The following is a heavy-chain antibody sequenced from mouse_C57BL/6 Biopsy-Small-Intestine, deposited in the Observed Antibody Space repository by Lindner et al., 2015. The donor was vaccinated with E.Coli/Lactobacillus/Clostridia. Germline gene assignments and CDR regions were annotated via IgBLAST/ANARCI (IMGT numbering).Heavy chain of an antibody. D-gene: IGHD3-3*01. V-gene: IGHV1-82*01. J-gene: IGHJ2*01. Sequence: VQLQESGPALVKPGASVNISCKASGYAFSSSWMNWVKQRPGKGLEWIGRIFPEDEETTYNGNFKGKATLTADKSSSTAYMQLSSLTSEDSAVYFCARGTRLDFWGQGTTLTVSS. CDR1: GYAFSSSW. CDR2: IFPEDEET. CDR3: ARGTRLDF.